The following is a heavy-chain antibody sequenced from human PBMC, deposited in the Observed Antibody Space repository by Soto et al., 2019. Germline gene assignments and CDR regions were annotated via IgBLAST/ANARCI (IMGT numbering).Heavy chain of an antibody. Sequence: SDTLSLTCTVSGGSISIGGYYWSWILHHPGKGLEWIGYIYYSGSTYYNPSLKSRVTISVDTSKNQFSLKLSSVTAADTAVYYCARDFTYDFWSGPHYYYYGMDVWGQGTTVTVSS. CDR3: ARDFTYDFWSGPHYYYYGMDV. CDR2: IYYSGST. V-gene: IGHV4-31*03. CDR1: GGSISIGGYY. D-gene: IGHD3-3*01. J-gene: IGHJ6*02.